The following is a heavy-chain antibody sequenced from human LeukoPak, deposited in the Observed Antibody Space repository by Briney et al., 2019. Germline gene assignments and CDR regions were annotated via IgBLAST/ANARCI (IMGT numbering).Heavy chain of an antibody. CDR3: AREPYDSSGYYAPPXDY. D-gene: IGHD3-22*01. J-gene: IGHJ4*02. CDR1: GYTFTSYG. V-gene: IGHV1-18*01. Sequence: ASVTVSCKASGYTFTSYGISWVRQAPGQGLEWMGWISAYNGNTNYAQKFQGRVTMTRDMSTSTVYMELSSLRSEDTAVYYCAREPYDSSGYYAPPXDYXGQGTXVTVSS. CDR2: ISAYNGNT.